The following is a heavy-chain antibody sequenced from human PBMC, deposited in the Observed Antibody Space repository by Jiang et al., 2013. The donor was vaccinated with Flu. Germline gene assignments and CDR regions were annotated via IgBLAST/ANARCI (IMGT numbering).Heavy chain of an antibody. Sequence: QTLSLTCAISGSSVSSDNVAWNWVRQSPSGGLEWLGRIYFRSKWYTEYAVSVQGRITINPDTSMQQVSLQPKSVSPEDTAVYYCSRDVLVWAGESLKYYGMDVWGKGTTVTVSS. V-gene: IGHV6-1*01. J-gene: IGHJ6*04. CDR2: IYFRSKWYT. D-gene: IGHD3-10*01. CDR1: GSSVSSDNVA. CDR3: SRDVLVWAGESLKYYGMDV.